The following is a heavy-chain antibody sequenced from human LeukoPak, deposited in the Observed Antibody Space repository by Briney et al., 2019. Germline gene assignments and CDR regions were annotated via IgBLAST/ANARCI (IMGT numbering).Heavy chain of an antibody. D-gene: IGHD2-21*01. V-gene: IGHV1-18*01. Sequence: ASVKVSCKASGYTFTSYGISWVRQAPGQGLEWMGWISAYNGNTDYAQKLQGRVTMTTDTSTSTAYMELRSLRSDDTAVYYCARDSLIVVTPDYWGQGTLVTVSS. CDR3: ARDSLIVVTPDY. J-gene: IGHJ4*02. CDR2: ISAYNGNT. CDR1: GYTFTSYG.